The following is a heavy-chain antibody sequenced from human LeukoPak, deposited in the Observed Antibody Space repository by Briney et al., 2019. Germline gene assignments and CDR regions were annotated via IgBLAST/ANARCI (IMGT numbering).Heavy chain of an antibody. J-gene: IGHJ3*02. CDR1: GGSISSGGYS. D-gene: IGHD6-19*01. CDR2: IYRSGTT. CDR3: ASYSSRKYNDAFDI. Sequence: TSETLSLTCAVSGGSISSGGYSWNWIRQPPGKGLEWIGHIYRSGTTYYNPSLKSRVTISADRSQNKVSLRLTSVTAADTAVYYCASYSSRKYNDAFDIWGQGTMVTVSS. V-gene: IGHV4-30-2*01.